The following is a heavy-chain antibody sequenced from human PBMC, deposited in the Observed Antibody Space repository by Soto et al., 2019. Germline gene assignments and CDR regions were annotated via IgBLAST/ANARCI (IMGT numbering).Heavy chain of an antibody. V-gene: IGHV1-18*01. CDR1: GYTFTNYG. CDR2: NSAYNGNT. Sequence: QVQLVQSGSEVKKPGASVKVSCKASGYTFTNYGMSWVRQAPGQGLEWMGWNSAYNGNTNHAQNFQGRVTMTTDTSTHTAYMELRSLRSDDTAVYYCARCYCSVGSCYSCWHFDLWGRGALVTVSS. CDR3: ARCYCSVGSCYSCWHFDL. D-gene: IGHD2-15*01. J-gene: IGHJ2*01.